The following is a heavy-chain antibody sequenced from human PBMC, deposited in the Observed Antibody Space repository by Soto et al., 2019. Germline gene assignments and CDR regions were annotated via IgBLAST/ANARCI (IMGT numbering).Heavy chain of an antibody. CDR2: IIPIFGTA. Sequence: GASVKVSCKASGYAFTGFYIHWVRQAPGQGLEWMGGIIPIFGTANYAQKFQGRVTITADESTSTAYMELSSLRSEDTAVYYCARTYDSSGYYNYYYGMDVWGQGTTVTVSS. D-gene: IGHD3-22*01. J-gene: IGHJ6*02. V-gene: IGHV1-69*13. CDR1: GYAFTGFY. CDR3: ARTYDSSGYYNYYYGMDV.